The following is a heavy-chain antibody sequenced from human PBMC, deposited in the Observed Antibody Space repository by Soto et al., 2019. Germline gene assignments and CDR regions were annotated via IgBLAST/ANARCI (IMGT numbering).Heavy chain of an antibody. Sequence: ASVKVSWKASGYTFTVYYMHWVRQAPGQGLVWMGWISSKSGATNYAQKFQGRLTLTRDTAISTVYMELSSLKSDDTAVYYCARGKGFCSGPNCSRGGAYYYAMDVWGEGTTVTVSS. D-gene: IGHD2-8*02. CDR2: ISSKSGAT. V-gene: IGHV1-2*02. J-gene: IGHJ6*04. CDR1: GYTFTVYY. CDR3: ARGKGFCSGPNCSRGGAYYYAMDV.